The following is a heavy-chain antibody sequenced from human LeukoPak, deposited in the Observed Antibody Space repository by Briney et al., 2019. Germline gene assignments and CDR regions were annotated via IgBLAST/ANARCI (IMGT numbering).Heavy chain of an antibody. D-gene: IGHD1-26*01. CDR3: ARGEWGFSGFDP. CDR2: IYSGGST. V-gene: IGHV3-53*01. CDR1: GFTFSSYS. J-gene: IGHJ5*02. Sequence: GGSLRLSCAASGFTFSSYSMNWVRQAPGKGLEWVSVIYSGGSTYYADSVKGRFTISRDNSKNTLYLQMNSLRAEDTAVYYCARGEWGFSGFDPWGQGTLVTVSS.